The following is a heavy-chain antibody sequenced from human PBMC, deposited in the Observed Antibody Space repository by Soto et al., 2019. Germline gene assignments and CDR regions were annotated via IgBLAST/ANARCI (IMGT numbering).Heavy chain of an antibody. CDR1: GGSITSGSYY. CDR2: IDYSGTT. V-gene: IGHV4-39*01. D-gene: IGHD3-10*01. CDR3: VRQPITLIRGIVDV. J-gene: IGHJ6*02. Sequence: NPSETLSLTCTVSGGSITSGSYYWGWIRQPSGKGLEWIGSIDYSGTTYYTPSLKSRVTISVDTSKNHFSLRLSSVTAADTAVYYCVRQPITLIRGIVDVWGQGTTVTVSS.